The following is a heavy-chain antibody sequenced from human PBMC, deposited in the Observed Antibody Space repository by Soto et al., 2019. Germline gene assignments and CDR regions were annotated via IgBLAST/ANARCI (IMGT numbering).Heavy chain of an antibody. CDR1: GGSISSSSYY. V-gene: IGHV4-39*02. D-gene: IGHD3-3*01. J-gene: IGHJ4*02. CDR2: IYYSGST. CDR3: ARESRLLRFLEWLSSPFDY. Sequence: QLQLQESGPGLVKPSETLSLTCTVSGGSISSSSYYWGWIRQPPGKGLEWIGSIYYSGSTYYNPSLKSRVTISVDTSKNQFSLKLSSVTAADTAVYYCARESRLLRFLEWLSSPFDYWGQGTLVTVSS.